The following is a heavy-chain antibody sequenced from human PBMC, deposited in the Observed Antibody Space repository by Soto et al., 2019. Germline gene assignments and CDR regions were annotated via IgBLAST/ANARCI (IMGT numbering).Heavy chain of an antibody. V-gene: IGHV3-23*01. J-gene: IGHJ4*02. CDR2: ISGSGTST. Sequence: GGSLRLSCAASGFTFSSYAMNWVRQAPGKGLEWVAEISGSGTSTYYAPSVKGRFIIARDSSKNTLYLQMYSLRAEYTAIYYCAKSRSGLFSFGDFNYWGQGALVTVSS. D-gene: IGHD1-1*01. CDR3: AKSRSGLFSFGDFNY. CDR1: GFTFSSYA.